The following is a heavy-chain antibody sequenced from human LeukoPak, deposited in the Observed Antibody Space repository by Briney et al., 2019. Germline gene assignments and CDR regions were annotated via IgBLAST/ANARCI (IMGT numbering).Heavy chain of an antibody. Sequence: GSLRLSCAASGFTFSSYGMHWVRQAPGKGLEWVAVIWYDGSNKYYADSVKGRFTISRDNSKTTVYLLMNSLRAEDTAVYYCAREVAPLYFHYGMDVWGEGTTVTVSS. CDR2: IWYDGSNK. J-gene: IGHJ6*01. CDR3: AREVAPLYFHYGMDV. CDR1: GFTFSSYG. V-gene: IGHV3-33*01. D-gene: IGHD2-21*01.